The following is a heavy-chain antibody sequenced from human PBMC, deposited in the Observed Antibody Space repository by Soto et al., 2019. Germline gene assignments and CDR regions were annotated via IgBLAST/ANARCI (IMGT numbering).Heavy chain of an antibody. D-gene: IGHD1-26*01. J-gene: IGHJ4*02. CDR1: GGPISSGGYY. CDR2: IYYSGST. Sequence: PSETLSLTCTVSGGPISSGGYYWSWIRQHPGKGLEWIGYIYYSGSTYYNPSLKSRVTISVDTSKNQFSLKLSSVTAADTAVYYCARGYSGSRHEIDYWGQGTLVTVSS. CDR3: ARGYSGSRHEIDY. V-gene: IGHV4-31*03.